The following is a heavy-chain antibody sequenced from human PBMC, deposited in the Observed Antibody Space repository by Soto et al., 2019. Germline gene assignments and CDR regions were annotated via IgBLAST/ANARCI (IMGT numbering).Heavy chain of an antibody. D-gene: IGHD6-19*01. CDR2: VYNSGKT. CDR3: ARREAGPGSWFDP. Sequence: PEETLSLTCTVSGGSLTTDSWTWSWIRKPPGKGLEWIGYVYNSGKTVYNPSLKSRVTISVDTSKNQFSLRLESVTATDTAVYFCARREAGPGSWFDPWGQGTLVTVSS. J-gene: IGHJ5*02. CDR1: GGSLTTDSW. V-gene: IGHV4-4*08.